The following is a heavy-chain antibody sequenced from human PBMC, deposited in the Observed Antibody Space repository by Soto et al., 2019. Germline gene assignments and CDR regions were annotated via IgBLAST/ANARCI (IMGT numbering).Heavy chain of an antibody. Sequence: LSLTCTVSGASIKSRNYFWGWIRQPPGKGLEFVGSIHSSGGTYYNPSLKSRVTVSVDLSNSHFSLSLKSLTATDTAVYYCGRLAEAATGHTDFDFWGQGTLVTVSS. V-gene: IGHV4-39*02. CDR2: IHSSGGT. D-gene: IGHD2-15*01. CDR3: GRLAEAATGHTDFDF. CDR1: GASIKSRNYF. J-gene: IGHJ4*02.